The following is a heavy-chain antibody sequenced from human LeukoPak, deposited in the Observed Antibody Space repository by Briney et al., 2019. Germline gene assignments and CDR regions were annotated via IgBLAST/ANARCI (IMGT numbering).Heavy chain of an antibody. CDR2: IYPGDSDT. V-gene: IGHV5-51*01. Sequence: GESLKISCKGSGYSFTSYWIVWVRQMPGKGLEWMGIIYPGDSDTRYSPSFQGQVTISADKSISTAYLQWSSLKASDTAMYYCARRDLWSGYYMSAPFDYWGQGTLVTVSS. CDR1: GYSFTSYW. J-gene: IGHJ4*02. CDR3: ARRDLWSGYYMSAPFDY. D-gene: IGHD3-3*01.